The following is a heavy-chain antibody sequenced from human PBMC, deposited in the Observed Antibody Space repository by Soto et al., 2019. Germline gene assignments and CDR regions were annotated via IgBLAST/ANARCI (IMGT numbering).Heavy chain of an antibody. D-gene: IGHD1-1*01. CDR1: GFTFYDYA. J-gene: IGHJ6*02. Sequence: WGSLRLSCAASGFTFYDYAIHWFRQSPGKGLEWVSLISWDGGSTYYADSVKGRFTISRDNSKNSLYLQMNSLRAEDTALYYCAKALDQSYYYGMDVWGQGTTVTVSS. V-gene: IGHV3-43D*04. CDR2: ISWDGGST. CDR3: AKALDQSYYYGMDV.